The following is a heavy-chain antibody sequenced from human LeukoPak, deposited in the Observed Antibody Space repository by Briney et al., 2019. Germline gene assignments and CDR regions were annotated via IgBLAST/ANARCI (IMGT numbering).Heavy chain of an antibody. CDR1: GFTFSSYE. CDR3: AKDRGSNQPGIAVAGTVWYFDL. D-gene: IGHD6-19*01. CDR2: ISSSGSTI. Sequence: GGSLRLSCAASGFTFSSYEMNWVRQAPGKGPEWVSYISSSGSTIYYADSVKGRFTISRDNAKNSLYLQMNSLRAEDTALYYCAKDRGSNQPGIAVAGTVWYFDLWGRGTLVTVSS. V-gene: IGHV3-48*03. J-gene: IGHJ2*01.